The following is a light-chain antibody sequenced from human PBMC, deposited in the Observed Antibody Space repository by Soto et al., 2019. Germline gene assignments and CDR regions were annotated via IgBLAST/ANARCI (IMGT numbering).Light chain of an antibody. V-gene: IGLV2-11*01. J-gene: IGLJ2*01. CDR3: CSYAGNYIVV. CDR1: NSDIGDYNS. CDR2: DVS. Sequence: QSALTQPRSVSGSPGQSVTISCTGTNSDIGDYNSVSWYQQYPGKAPKLMVYDVSKRPSGVPDRFSGSKSGSTASLTISGLQAEDEADYYCCSYAGNYIVVFGGGTKLTVL.